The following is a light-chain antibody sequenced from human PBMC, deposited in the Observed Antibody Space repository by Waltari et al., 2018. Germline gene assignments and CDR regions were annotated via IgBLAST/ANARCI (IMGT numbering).Light chain of an antibody. V-gene: IGLV3-19*01. CDR1: SLRTSY. CDR2: GKD. CDR3: SSRML. Sequence: SSALTQDPAVSVALGQTVRFTCQGDSLRTSYASWYQVTPGQAPVLVIYGKDKRPSGIPDRISGHSSGTTSSLSITGAQAEDEADYYCSSRMLFAGGTKVTVL. J-gene: IGLJ3*02.